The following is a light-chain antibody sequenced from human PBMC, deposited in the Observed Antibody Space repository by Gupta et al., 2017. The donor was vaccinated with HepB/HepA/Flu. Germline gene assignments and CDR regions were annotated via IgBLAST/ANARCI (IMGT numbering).Light chain of an antibody. CDR3: HSADVSGTVV. Sequence: SSELTQPPSVSVSPGQTARIPRSGDALPKQYAYWYQQKPGQAHMLVIYKESERTAGTPGRFSGSRSGTTVTVTISGGKAEDEADYYCHSADVSGTVVFGGGTKLTVL. CDR2: KES. V-gene: IGLV3-25*03. CDR1: ALPKQY. J-gene: IGLJ2*01.